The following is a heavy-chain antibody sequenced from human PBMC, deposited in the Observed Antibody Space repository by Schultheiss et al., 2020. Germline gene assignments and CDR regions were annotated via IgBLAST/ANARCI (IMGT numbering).Heavy chain of an antibody. CDR3: AREQASDTAMESRNAFDI. J-gene: IGHJ3*02. Sequence: GGSLRLSCAASGFTFSSYSMNWVRQAPGKGLEWVSSISSSSSYIYYADSVKGRFTISRDNAKNSLYLQMNSLRAEDTAVYYCAREQASDTAMESRNAFDIWGQGTTVTVSS. CDR2: ISSSSSYI. D-gene: IGHD5-18*01. CDR1: GFTFSSYS. V-gene: IGHV3-21*01.